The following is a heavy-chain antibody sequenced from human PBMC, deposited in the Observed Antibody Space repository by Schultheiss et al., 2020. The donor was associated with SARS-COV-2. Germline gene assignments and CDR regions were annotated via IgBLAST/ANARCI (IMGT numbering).Heavy chain of an antibody. J-gene: IGHJ5*02. V-gene: IGHV4-34*01. CDR3: ARGPHRWELMSDNWFDP. CDR1: GGSFSGYY. D-gene: IGHD1-26*01. Sequence: SQTLSLTCAVYGGSFSGYYWSWIRQPPGKGLEWIGEINHSGSTNYNPSLKSRVTISVDTSKNQFSLKLSSVTAADTAVYYCARGPHRWELMSDNWFDPWGQGTLVTGSS. CDR2: INHSGST.